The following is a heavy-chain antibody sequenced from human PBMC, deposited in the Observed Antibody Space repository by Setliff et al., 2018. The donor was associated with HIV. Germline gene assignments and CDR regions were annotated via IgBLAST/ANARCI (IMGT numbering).Heavy chain of an antibody. J-gene: IGHJ6*03. CDR2: ISPYNSNT. D-gene: IGHD3-3*01. V-gene: IGHV1-18*01. Sequence: ASVKVSCKASGSPFTSYGLSWVRQAPGQGLEWMGWISPYNSNTKYTQKLQVRVTMTTDTYTSTVYMEMRILRSDDTAVYYCARTNEINHDFGSGYYRGTDYYYYMDVWGKGTMVTVSS. CDR1: GSPFTSYG. CDR3: ARTNEINHDFGSGYYRGTDYYYYMDV.